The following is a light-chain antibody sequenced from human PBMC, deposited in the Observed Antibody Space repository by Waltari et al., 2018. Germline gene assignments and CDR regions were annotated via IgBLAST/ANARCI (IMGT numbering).Light chain of an antibody. J-gene: IGLJ3*02. CDR3: SSYTGSNPLEV. CDR2: EVN. Sequence: QSALTQPASVSGSPGPSITISFTGPSSDVGGYHFVSWYQQHPGKAPKLMIFEVNNRPSGVSNRFSGSKSGNTASLTISGLQIEDEADYYCSSYTGSNPLEVFGGGTKLTVL. CDR1: SSDVGGYHF. V-gene: IGLV2-14*01.